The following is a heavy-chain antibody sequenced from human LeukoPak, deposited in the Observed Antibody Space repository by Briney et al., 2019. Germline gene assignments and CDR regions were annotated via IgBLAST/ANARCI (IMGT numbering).Heavy chain of an antibody. V-gene: IGHV4-34*01. CDR3: ARYKGGYYGSRKVGLFDY. CDR2: INHSGST. Sequence: PSETLSLTCAVYGGSFSGYYWSWSRQPPGKGLEWIGEINHSGSTNYNPSLKSRVTISVDTSKNQFSLKLSSVTAAVTAVYYCARYKGGYYGSRKVGLFDYWGQGTLVTVSS. D-gene: IGHD3-10*01. CDR1: GGSFSGYY. J-gene: IGHJ4*02.